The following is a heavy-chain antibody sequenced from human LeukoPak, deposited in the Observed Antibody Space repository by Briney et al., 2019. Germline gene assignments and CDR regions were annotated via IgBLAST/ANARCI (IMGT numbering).Heavy chain of an antibody. D-gene: IGHD3-3*01. CDR2: IYYSGST. V-gene: IGHV4-39*01. CDR1: GGSISSSSYY. Sequence: SETLSLTCTVSGGSISSSSYYWGWIRQPPGKGLEWIGSIYYSGSTYYNPSLKSRVTISVDTSKNQFSLKLSSVTAADTAVYCCANGITIFGVVKDADYWGQGTLVTVSS. J-gene: IGHJ4*02. CDR3: ANGITIFGVVKDADY.